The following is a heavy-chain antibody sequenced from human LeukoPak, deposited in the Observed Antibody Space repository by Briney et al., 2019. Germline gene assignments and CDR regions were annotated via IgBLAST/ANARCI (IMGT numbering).Heavy chain of an antibody. CDR2: ISSSSSYI. V-gene: IGHV3-21*01. CDR1: GFTFSSYS. D-gene: IGHD6-13*01. Sequence: PGGSLRLSCAASGFTFSSYSMNWVRQAPGKGLEWVSSISSSSSYIYYADSVKGRFTISRDNAKNPLYLQMNSLRAEDTAVYYCARDLNAAAGTPGGVYWGQGTLVTVSS. CDR3: ARDLNAAAGTPGGVY. J-gene: IGHJ4*02.